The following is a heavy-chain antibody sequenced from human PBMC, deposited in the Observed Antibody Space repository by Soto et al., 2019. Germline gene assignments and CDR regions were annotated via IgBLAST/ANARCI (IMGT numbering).Heavy chain of an antibody. CDR1: GFTFSSYG. D-gene: IGHD5-12*01. V-gene: IGHV3-33*01. CDR3: ARDRGWLRKPNYENDY. Sequence: GGSLRLSCAASGFTFSSYGMHWVRQAPGKGLEWVAVIWYDGSNKYYADSVKGRFTISRDNSKNTLYLQMNSLRAEDTAVYYCARDRGWLRKPNYENDYWGQGTLVTVSS. CDR2: IWYDGSNK. J-gene: IGHJ4*02.